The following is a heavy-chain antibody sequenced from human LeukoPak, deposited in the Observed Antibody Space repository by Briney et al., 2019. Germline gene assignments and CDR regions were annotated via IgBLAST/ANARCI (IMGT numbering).Heavy chain of an antibody. CDR3: AKGGKYDILTGYRRSRLLGDF. CDR1: GFTFSSHG. V-gene: IGHV3-30*02. CDR2: IRYDGSNK. Sequence: GGSLRLSCAASGFTFSSHGMYWVRQTPAKGLEWVAFIRYDGSNKYYADSVKGRFIISRDNSKNTLFLQMNSLRPEDTAVYYCAKGGKYDILTGYRRSRLLGDFWGQGTLVTVSS. D-gene: IGHD3-9*01. J-gene: IGHJ4*02.